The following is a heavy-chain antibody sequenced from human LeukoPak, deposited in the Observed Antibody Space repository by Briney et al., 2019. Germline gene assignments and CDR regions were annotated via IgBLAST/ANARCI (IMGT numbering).Heavy chain of an antibody. CDR1: GFTFSSYG. CDR3: AKDLDSGSHFFDY. V-gene: IGHV3-30*02. CDR2: IRYDGSNK. J-gene: IGHJ4*02. D-gene: IGHD1-26*01. Sequence: GGSLRLSCAASGFTFSSYGMHWARQAPGKGLEWVAFIRYDGSNKYYADSVKGRFTISRDNYKNTLYLQMNSLRAEDTAVYYCAKDLDSGSHFFDYWGQGTLVTVSS.